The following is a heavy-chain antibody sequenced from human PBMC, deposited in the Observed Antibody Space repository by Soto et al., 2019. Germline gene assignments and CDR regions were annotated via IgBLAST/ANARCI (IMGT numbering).Heavy chain of an antibody. V-gene: IGHV3-74*01. CDR2: INSDGSST. Sequence: GGSLRLSCAASGFTFSSYWMHWVRQAPGEGLVRVSRINSDGSSTSYADSVKGRFTISRDNAKNTLYLQMNSLRAEDTAVYYCAQSYDILTGYTPPFDYWGQGTLVTVPQ. D-gene: IGHD3-9*01. J-gene: IGHJ4*02. CDR1: GFTFSSYW. CDR3: AQSYDILTGYTPPFDY.